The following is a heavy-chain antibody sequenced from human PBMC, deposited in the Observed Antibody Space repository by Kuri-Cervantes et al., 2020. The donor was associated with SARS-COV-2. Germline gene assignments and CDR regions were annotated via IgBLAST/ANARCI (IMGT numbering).Heavy chain of an antibody. CDR1: GFTFRRSH. Sequence: GGSLEISWAASGFTFRRSHMNWVRQAPGKGLEWISSISDWSLNIYYADSVKGRFNISRDNAKNSLFLQMNSLRVEDTAVYYCTRDRRRYSGDTSHFYMDVGGAGTTVTVSS. CDR2: ISDWSLNI. V-gene: IGHV3-48*01. CDR3: TRDRRRYSGDTSHFYMDV. J-gene: IGHJ6*03. D-gene: IGHD5-12*01.